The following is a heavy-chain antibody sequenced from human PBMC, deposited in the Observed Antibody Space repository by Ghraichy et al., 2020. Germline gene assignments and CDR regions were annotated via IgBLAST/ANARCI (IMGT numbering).Heavy chain of an antibody. Sequence: LSLTCAGSGFSFSSAMAWVRQAPGKGLEWVSSIGGSGAVTYYADSGKGRFTISRDNSKHTVFLQMTSLRADDTAIYYCAKGGGGPSATFDVWGQGTMVTVSS. CDR2: IGGSGAVT. D-gene: IGHD1-26*01. V-gene: IGHV3-23*01. CDR1: GFSFSSA. CDR3: AKGGGGPSATFDV. J-gene: IGHJ3*01.